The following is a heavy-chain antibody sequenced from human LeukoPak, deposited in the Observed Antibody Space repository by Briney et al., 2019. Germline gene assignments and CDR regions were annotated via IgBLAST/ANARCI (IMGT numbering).Heavy chain of an antibody. CDR1: GFTFSSYW. D-gene: IGHD5-24*01. V-gene: IGHV3-74*01. CDR3: ARVGDGYNLGLDY. J-gene: IGHJ4*02. Sequence: GGSLRLSCAASGFTFSSYWMYWVRHPPGKGLVWVSRINSDGSSTSYADSVRGRFTISRDNAKNTLYLQMNSLRAEDTAVYYCARVGDGYNLGLDYWGQGTLVTVSS. CDR2: INSDGSST.